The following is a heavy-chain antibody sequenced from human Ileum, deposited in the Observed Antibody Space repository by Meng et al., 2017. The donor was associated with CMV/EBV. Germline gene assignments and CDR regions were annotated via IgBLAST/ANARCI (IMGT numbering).Heavy chain of an antibody. Sequence: SETLSLTCALYGGSSSGYYWSWIRQPPGRGLEWVGEINYSGSPNYNPSLKSRVTISVDTFKNQFSLNLNSVTAADTAMYYCARGSQLPLLIHWGQGTLVTVSS. CDR3: ARGSQLPLLIH. D-gene: IGHD2-21*01. V-gene: IGHV4-34*01. CDR1: GGSSSGYY. CDR2: INYSGSP. J-gene: IGHJ4*02.